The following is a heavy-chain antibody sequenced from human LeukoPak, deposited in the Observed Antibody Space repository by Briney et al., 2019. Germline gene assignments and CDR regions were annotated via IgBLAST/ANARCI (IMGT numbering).Heavy chain of an antibody. D-gene: IGHD1-26*01. CDR2: ISGSGGST. CDR3: AKGSIVGATSYYYLDV. V-gene: IGHV3-23*01. Sequence: GGSLRLSCAASGFTFSSYAMSWVRQAPGNGLEWVSGISGSGGSTYYADSVKGRFTISRDNSKNTPYLQMNSLRAEDTAVYYCAKGSIVGATSYYYLDVWGTGTTVTVSS. CDR1: GFTFSSYA. J-gene: IGHJ6*03.